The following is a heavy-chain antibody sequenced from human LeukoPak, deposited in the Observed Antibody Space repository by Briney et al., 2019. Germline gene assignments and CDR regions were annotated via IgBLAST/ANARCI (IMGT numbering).Heavy chain of an antibody. CDR3: AQSVLEWLLLDY. V-gene: IGHV4-30-4*08. CDR1: GGSISSGDYY. D-gene: IGHD3-3*01. J-gene: IGHJ4*02. Sequence: PSQTLSLTCTVSGGSISSGDYYWSWIRQPPGKGLEWIGYIYYSGSTYYNPSLKSRVTISVDTSKNQFSLKLSSVTAADTAVYYCAQSVLEWLLLDYWGQGTLVTVSS. CDR2: IYYSGST.